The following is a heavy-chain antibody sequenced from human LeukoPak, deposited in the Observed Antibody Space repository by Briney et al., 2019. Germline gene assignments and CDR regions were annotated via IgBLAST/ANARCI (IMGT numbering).Heavy chain of an antibody. CDR1: GYTFTGYY. V-gene: IGHV1-2*02. D-gene: IGHD2-15*01. CDR3: ARGYCSGGSCYSVENWFDP. Sequence: GASVKVSCKAAGYTFTGYYMFWVRQAPGQGREWRGGINPNSGGTTYAQKFQGRVTMTTDTSISTAYLELSSLRSDDTAVYYCARGYCSGGSCYSVENWFDPWGQGTLVTVSS. CDR2: INPNSGGT. J-gene: IGHJ5*02.